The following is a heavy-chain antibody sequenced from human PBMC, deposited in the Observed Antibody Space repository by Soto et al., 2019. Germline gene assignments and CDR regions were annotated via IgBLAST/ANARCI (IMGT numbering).Heavy chain of an antibody. Sequence: HPGGSLRLSCAASGFTFRGYWMGWVRQAPGKRPEWVANIKADGNEKSYVDSVKGRFTISRDNAKNSLYLQMNSLRVEDTAIYFCARENYFDYWGQGTLVTVSS. CDR2: IKADGNEK. CDR1: GFTFRGYW. J-gene: IGHJ4*02. CDR3: ARENYFDY. V-gene: IGHV3-7*01.